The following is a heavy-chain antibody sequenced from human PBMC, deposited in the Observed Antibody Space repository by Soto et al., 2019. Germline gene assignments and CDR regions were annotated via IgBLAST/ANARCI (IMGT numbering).Heavy chain of an antibody. J-gene: IGHJ4*02. V-gene: IGHV4-34*01. Sequence: PSETLSLTCAVYGGSFSGYYWSWIRQPPGKGLEWIGEINHSGSTNYNPSLKSRVTISVDTPKNQFSLKLSSVTAADTAVYYCARARFYYDSSGPRDYWGQGTLVTVSS. CDR3: ARARFYYDSSGPRDY. D-gene: IGHD3-22*01. CDR1: GGSFSGYY. CDR2: INHSGST.